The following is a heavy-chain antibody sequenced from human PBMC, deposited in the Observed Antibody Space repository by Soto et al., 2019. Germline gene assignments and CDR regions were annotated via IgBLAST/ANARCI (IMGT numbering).Heavy chain of an antibody. J-gene: IGHJ4*02. CDR1: GYTFTSYY. D-gene: IGHD3-22*01. V-gene: IGHV1-46*03. Sequence: ASVKVSCKASGYTFTSYYMHWVRQAPGQGLEWMGIINTSGGSTRYAQKFQGRVTMTRDTSTGTVYMELSSLRSEDTVVYYCARDLHYYDSSSLAYWGQGTLVTVSS. CDR3: ARDLHYYDSSSLAY. CDR2: INTSGGST.